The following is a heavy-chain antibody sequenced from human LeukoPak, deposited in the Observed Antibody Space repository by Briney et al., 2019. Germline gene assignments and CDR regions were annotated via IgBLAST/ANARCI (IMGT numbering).Heavy chain of an antibody. V-gene: IGHV3-7*01. CDR2: IKQDGGET. Sequence: GGSLRLSCAASGFTFSTHWMTWVRQAPGKGLEWVANIKQDGGETYYVDSVKGRFTISRDNAKNSLYLQMNSLRAEDTALYYCARLRGGAYWGQGTLVTVPS. CDR1: GFTFSTHW. D-gene: IGHD3-10*01. J-gene: IGHJ4*02. CDR3: ARLRGGAY.